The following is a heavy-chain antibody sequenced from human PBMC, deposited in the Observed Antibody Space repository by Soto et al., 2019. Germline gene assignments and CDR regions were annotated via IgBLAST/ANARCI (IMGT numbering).Heavy chain of an antibody. Sequence: GGSLRLSCAASGFTFSSYGMHWVRQAPGKGLEWVAVIWYDGSNKYYADSVKGRFTISRDNSKNTLYLQMNSLRAEDTAVYYCARAKMHYDSSGYYTNWFDPWGQGTRVTVAS. CDR1: GFTFSSYG. CDR2: IWYDGSNK. CDR3: ARAKMHYDSSGYYTNWFDP. V-gene: IGHV3-33*01. D-gene: IGHD3-22*01. J-gene: IGHJ5*02.